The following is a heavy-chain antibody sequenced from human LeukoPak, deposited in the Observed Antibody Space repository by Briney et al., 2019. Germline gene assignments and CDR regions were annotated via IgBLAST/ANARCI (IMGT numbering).Heavy chain of an antibody. D-gene: IGHD1-26*01. J-gene: IGHJ4*02. V-gene: IGHV3-30*09. CDR1: GFSFNSYA. CDR2: ISNDGGTK. CDR3: ARDRTVGAHYTHLDS. Sequence: GGSLRLSCAASGFSFNSYAIHWARQAPGKGLEWVAVISNDGGTKFYANSVKGRFAISRANAKNTLYLQMNSVTTEDTAVYYCARDRTVGAHYTHLDSWGQETLVTVS.